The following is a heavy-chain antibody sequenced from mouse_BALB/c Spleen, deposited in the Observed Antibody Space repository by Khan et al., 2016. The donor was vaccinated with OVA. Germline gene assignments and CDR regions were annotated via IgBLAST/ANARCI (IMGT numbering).Heavy chain of an antibody. CDR2: IWGGGGT. CDR1: GFSLSRYN. J-gene: IGHJ4*01. Sequence: VQLKESGPGLVAPSQSLSITCTVSGFSLSRYNIHWVRQPPGKGLEWLGMIWGGGGTDYNSTLKSRLSIRQDNSKSQVFLKMISLQTDDSSMYYCARAYYRYDGYYAMDYWGQGTSVTVSS. CDR3: ARAYYRYDGYYAMDY. V-gene: IGHV2-6-4*01. D-gene: IGHD2-14*01.